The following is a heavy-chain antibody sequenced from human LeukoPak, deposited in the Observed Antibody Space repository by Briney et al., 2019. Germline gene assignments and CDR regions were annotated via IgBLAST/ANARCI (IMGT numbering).Heavy chain of an antibody. Sequence: KSGESLKISCKDSGYSFTNYWIGWVRQMPGKGLEWMGIIHSADSNTKYSPSFQGQVTISADKSISTAYLQWSGLEASDTAMYYCAGARHGDYRWDYWGQGTLVTVSS. D-gene: IGHD4-17*01. CDR1: GYSFTNYW. CDR2: IHSADSNT. CDR3: AGARHGDYRWDY. J-gene: IGHJ4*02. V-gene: IGHV5-51*01.